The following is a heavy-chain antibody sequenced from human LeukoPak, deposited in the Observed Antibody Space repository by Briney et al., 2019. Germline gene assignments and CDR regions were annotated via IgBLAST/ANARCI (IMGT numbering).Heavy chain of an antibody. CDR3: ARDPHPLVGATGADY. Sequence: GGSLRLSCAASGFIINNYAINWVRQAPGKGLEWVSSIAPGATGTFYADSVKGRFTISRDNSKNTLYLQMNSLRAEDTAVYYCARDPHPLVGATGADYWGQGTLVTVSS. V-gene: IGHV3-23*01. CDR1: GFIINNYA. CDR2: IAPGATGT. D-gene: IGHD1-26*01. J-gene: IGHJ4*02.